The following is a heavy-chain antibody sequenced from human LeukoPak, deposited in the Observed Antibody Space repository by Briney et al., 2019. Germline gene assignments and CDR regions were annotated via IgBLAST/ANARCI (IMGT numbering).Heavy chain of an antibody. CDR2: IIPIFGTA. D-gene: IGHD5-24*01. Sequence: ASVKVSCKASGGTFSSYAISWVRQAPGQGLEWMGGIIPIFGTANYAQKFQGGVTITADESTSTAYMELSSLRSEDTAVYYCAREGESRKMATTLYHYYYGMDVWGQGTTVTVSS. V-gene: IGHV1-69*13. CDR1: GGTFSSYA. CDR3: AREGESRKMATTLYHYYYGMDV. J-gene: IGHJ6*02.